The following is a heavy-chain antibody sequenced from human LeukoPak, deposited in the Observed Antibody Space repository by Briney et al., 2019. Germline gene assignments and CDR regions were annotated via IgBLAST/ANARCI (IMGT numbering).Heavy chain of an antibody. D-gene: IGHD3-3*01. J-gene: IGHJ5*02. V-gene: IGHV4-59*12. CDR2: IYYSGST. CDR3: ARGYSITIFGVVIRTNIGNWFDP. CDR1: GGSISGSY. Sequence: SETLSLTCTVSGGSISGSYWNWIRQPPGKGLEWIGYIYYSGSTNYNPSLKSRVTISVDTSKNQFSLKLSSVTAADTAVYYCARGYSITIFGVVIRTNIGNWFDPWGQGTLVTVSS.